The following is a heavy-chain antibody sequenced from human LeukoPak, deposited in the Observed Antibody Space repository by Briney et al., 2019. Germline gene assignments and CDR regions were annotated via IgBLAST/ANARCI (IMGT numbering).Heavy chain of an antibody. D-gene: IGHD2-2*01. CDR3: TRNITTVIPAGYFDY. CDR2: IYNTWST. CDR1: GGSIGSGRYY. Sequence: SETLSLTCSVSGGSIGSGRYYWAWIRQPPGKGLEWIGSIYNTWSTSYNPYPQSRVTMSVDTYKNQFSLRLSSVTAEDTAVYCCTRNITTVIPAGYFDYWGQGTLVTVSS. V-gene: IGHV4-39*01. J-gene: IGHJ4*02.